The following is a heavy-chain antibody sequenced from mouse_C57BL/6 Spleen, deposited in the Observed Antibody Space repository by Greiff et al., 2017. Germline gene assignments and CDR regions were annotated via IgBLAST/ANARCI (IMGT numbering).Heavy chain of an antibody. J-gene: IGHJ4*01. Sequence: QVQLQQSGAELVRPGASVKLSCKASGFNIKDYYMHWVKQRPEQGLEWIGYIYPRDGSTKYNEQLKGKATLTAEKSSSTAYMQLNSLTSEDCAVNCCARGETTTSAHIYDAMDYWGQGTSVTVSS. CDR2: IYPRDGST. D-gene: IGHD2-12*01. CDR1: GFNIKDYY. V-gene: IGHV1S12*01. CDR3: ARGETTTSAHIYDAMDY.